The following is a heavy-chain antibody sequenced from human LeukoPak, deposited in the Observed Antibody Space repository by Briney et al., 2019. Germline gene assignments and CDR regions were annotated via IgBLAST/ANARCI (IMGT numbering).Heavy chain of an antibody. J-gene: IGHJ6*04. CDR1: GYTFTSYA. D-gene: IGHD3-10*01. V-gene: IGHV1-3*01. CDR3: AREGPGITMVRGVIITFGYYGMDV. CDR2: INAGNGNT. Sequence: WASVKVSCTASGYTFTSYAMHWVRQAPGQRLEWMGWINAGNGNTKYSQTFQGRVSITRDTSASTAYMEVSSLRSEDTAVYYCAREGPGITMVRGVIITFGYYGMDVWGKGTTVTVSS.